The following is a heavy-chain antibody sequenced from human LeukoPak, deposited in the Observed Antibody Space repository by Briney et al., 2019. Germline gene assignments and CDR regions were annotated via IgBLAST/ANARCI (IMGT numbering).Heavy chain of an antibody. Sequence: PSETLSLTCAVYGGSFSGYYWSWIRQPPGKGLEWIGEINHSGSTNYNPSLKSRVTISVDTSKNQFSLKLSSVTAADTAVYYCATCTNDNAFDIWGQGTMVTVSS. CDR3: ATCTNDNAFDI. V-gene: IGHV4-34*01. J-gene: IGHJ3*02. CDR1: GGSFSGYY. D-gene: IGHD2-8*01. CDR2: INHSGST.